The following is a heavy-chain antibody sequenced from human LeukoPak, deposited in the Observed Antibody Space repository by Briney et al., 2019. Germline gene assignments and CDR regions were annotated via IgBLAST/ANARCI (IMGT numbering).Heavy chain of an antibody. CDR1: GGSISRYY. CDR2: IYTSGST. Sequence: SETLSLTCTVSGGSISRYYWSWIRQPAGKGLEWIGRIYTSGSTNYNPSLKSRVTMSVDTSKNQFSLKLSSVTAADTAVYYCASDSISGSYYHGAFDIWGQGTMVTVSS. V-gene: IGHV4-4*07. J-gene: IGHJ3*02. CDR3: ASDSISGSYYHGAFDI. D-gene: IGHD1-26*01.